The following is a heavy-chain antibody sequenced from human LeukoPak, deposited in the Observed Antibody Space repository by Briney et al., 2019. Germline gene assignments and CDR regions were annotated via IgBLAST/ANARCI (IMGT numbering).Heavy chain of an antibody. CDR3: AKGDSTSCCRGEVY. J-gene: IGHJ4*02. V-gene: IGHV3-23*01. D-gene: IGHD2-2*01. CDR2: ISGSGSST. Sequence: PGGSLRLSCAASGFTFRSNTMSWVRQAPGRGLEWVSVISGSGSSTYYADSVKGRFTISRDNSMNTLYLQMSSLRAEDTAVYYCAKGDSTSCCRGEVYSGQGTLVTVSS. CDR1: GFTFRSNT.